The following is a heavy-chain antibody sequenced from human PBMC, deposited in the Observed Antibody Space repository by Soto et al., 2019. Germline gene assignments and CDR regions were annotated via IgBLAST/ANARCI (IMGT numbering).Heavy chain of an antibody. CDR2: IIPIFGTA. J-gene: IGHJ4*02. CDR3: ARDFNSEKSLYFDY. Sequence: AASVKVSCKASGDTFSSYAISWVRQAPGQGLEWMGGIIPIFGTANYAQKFQGRVTITADESTSTAYMELSSLRSEDTAVYYCARDFNSEKSLYFDYWGQGTLVTVSS. V-gene: IGHV1-69*13. CDR1: GDTFSSYA. D-gene: IGHD5-18*01.